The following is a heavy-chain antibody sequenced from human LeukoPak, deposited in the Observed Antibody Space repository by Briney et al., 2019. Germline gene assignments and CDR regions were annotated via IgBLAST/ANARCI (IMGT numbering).Heavy chain of an antibody. CDR2: ISNNGEIT. Sequence: GGSLRLSCAASGFTFNNGPMSWVSQAPGKGLEWVSIISNNGEITFYADSAKGRFTISRDNSRNTLYLHMSNLRAEDTAIYYCAKADGICTGGICYRHFDNWGQGTLVTVSS. J-gene: IGHJ4*02. D-gene: IGHD2-15*01. V-gene: IGHV3-23*01. CDR1: GFTFNNGP. CDR3: AKADGICTGGICYRHFDN.